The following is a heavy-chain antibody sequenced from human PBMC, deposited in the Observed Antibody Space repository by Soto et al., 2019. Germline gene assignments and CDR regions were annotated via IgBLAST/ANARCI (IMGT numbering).Heavy chain of an antibody. Sequence: PGESLKISCKGSGYSFTSYWIGWVRQMPGKGLEWMGIIYPGDSDTRYSPSFQGQVTISADKSISTAYLQWSSLKASDTAMYYSARHSVVAATHYYYYYGMDVWGQGTTVTVSS. V-gene: IGHV5-51*01. CDR1: GYSFTSYW. J-gene: IGHJ6*02. CDR2: IYPGDSDT. CDR3: ARHSVVAATHYYYYYGMDV. D-gene: IGHD2-15*01.